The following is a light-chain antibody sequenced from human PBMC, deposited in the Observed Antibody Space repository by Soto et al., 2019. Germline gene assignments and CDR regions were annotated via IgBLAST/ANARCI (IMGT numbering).Light chain of an antibody. V-gene: IGKV3-20*01. CDR3: HQYGSSPQT. CDR2: GTS. CDR1: QSVPSTY. Sequence: VLSQSPGRLSLSPGERATLSCRASQSVPSTYFAWYQQKSGQPPRLLISGTSNRATGIPDRFSGSGSGRDFTLTISRLEPEDFAVYYCHQYGSSPQTFGQGTKVDIK. J-gene: IGKJ1*01.